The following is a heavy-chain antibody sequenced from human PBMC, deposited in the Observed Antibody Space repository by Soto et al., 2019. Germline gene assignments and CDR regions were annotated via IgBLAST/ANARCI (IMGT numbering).Heavy chain of an antibody. J-gene: IGHJ4*02. Sequence: LSFSCTASGFTFITFNMNWFRQAPGTGLEGVSYISSSSYNIKYCASVEGRLTISRDNGKKSLYLQMNNMRDEDTAVYFCAREISLSAGSEFDYWGQGTLVTVSS. CDR1: GFTFITFN. CDR3: AREISLSAGSEFDY. CDR2: ISSSSYNI. V-gene: IGHV3-48*02. D-gene: IGHD3-10*01.